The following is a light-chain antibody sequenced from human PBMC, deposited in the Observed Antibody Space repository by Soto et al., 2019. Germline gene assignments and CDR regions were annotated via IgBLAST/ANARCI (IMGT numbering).Light chain of an antibody. V-gene: IGLV2-14*03. J-gene: IGLJ1*01. CDR2: DVS. Sequence: QSALTQPASVSGSPGQSITISCTGTSSDDGGYNYVSWYQHHPGKAPKLMIFDVSNRPSGVSNRFSGSKSGNTASLTISGLQLEDEADYYCSSYTTSNTRQIVFGTGTKVTVL. CDR3: SSYTTSNTRQIV. CDR1: SSDDGGYNY.